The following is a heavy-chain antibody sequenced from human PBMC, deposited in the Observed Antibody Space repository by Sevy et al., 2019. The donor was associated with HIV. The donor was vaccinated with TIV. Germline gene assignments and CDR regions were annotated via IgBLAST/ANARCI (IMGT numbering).Heavy chain of an antibody. CDR1: GFTFSSYG. CDR2: IWYDGSNK. Sequence: GGSLRLSCAASGFTFSSYGMHWVRQAPGKGLEWVAVIWYDGSNKYYADSVKGRFTISRDNSKNTLYLQMNSLRAKDTAVYYCARDIAEGVGDYWGQGTLVTVSS. V-gene: IGHV3-33*01. CDR3: ARDIAEGVGDY. D-gene: IGHD3-16*01. J-gene: IGHJ4*02.